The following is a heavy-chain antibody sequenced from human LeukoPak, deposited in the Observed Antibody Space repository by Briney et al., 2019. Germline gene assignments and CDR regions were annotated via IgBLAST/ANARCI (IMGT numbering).Heavy chain of an antibody. J-gene: IGHJ4*02. V-gene: IGHV3-23*01. D-gene: IGHD3-9*01. CDR1: GFTFSNYA. Sequence: GRSLRLSCAASGFTFSNYAMSWVRQAPGKGLEWVSAITGDGGSTYYADSVKGRFTISRDNSKNTLYLQMNSLRAEDTALYYCAKWGDYDVLTGYYDSDYWGQGTLVTVSS. CDR2: ITGDGGST. CDR3: AKWGDYDVLTGYYDSDY.